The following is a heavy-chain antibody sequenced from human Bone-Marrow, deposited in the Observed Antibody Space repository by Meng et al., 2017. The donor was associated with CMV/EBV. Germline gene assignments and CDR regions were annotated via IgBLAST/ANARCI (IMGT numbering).Heavy chain of an antibody. CDR3: ASMWEGGY. CDR1: GFTFSSYW. Sequence: GESLKISCAASGFTFSSYWMSWVRQAPGKGLEWVANIKQDGSEKYYADSVKGRFTISRDNAKRSLYLQLNALRVEDTAMYYCASMWEGGYWGQGTLVTVSS. D-gene: IGHD1-26*01. J-gene: IGHJ4*02. CDR2: IKQDGSEK. V-gene: IGHV3-7*01.